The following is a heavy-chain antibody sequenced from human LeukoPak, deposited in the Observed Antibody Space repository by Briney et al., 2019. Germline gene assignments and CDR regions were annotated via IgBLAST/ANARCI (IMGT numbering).Heavy chain of an antibody. V-gene: IGHV3-74*01. CDR1: GFTFSSYW. D-gene: IGHD3-3*01. CDR3: ARDGITIFGVGYYMDA. J-gene: IGHJ6*03. Sequence: PGGSLRLSCAASGFTFSSYWMHWVRQAPGKGLVWVSRINTDGSSTSYADSVKGRFTISRDNAKNTLYLQMNSLRAEDTAVYYCARDGITIFGVGYYMDAWGKGTTVTVSS. CDR2: INTDGSST.